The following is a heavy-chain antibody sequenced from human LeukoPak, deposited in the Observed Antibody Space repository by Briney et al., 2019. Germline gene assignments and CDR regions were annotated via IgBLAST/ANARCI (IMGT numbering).Heavy chain of an antibody. D-gene: IGHD6-19*01. CDR3: VRHTTSGWYQVVY. Sequence: SETLSLTCAVYGGSFSGYYWSWIRQPPGKGLEWIGEINHSGSTNYNPSLKSRVTISVDTSKNQFSLKLTSVTAADTAVYYCVRHTTSGWYQVVYWGQGTLVTVSS. V-gene: IGHV4-34*01. CDR2: INHSGST. J-gene: IGHJ4*02. CDR1: GGSFSGYY.